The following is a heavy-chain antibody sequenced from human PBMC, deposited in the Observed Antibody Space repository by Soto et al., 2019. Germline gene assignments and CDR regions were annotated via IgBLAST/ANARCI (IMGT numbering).Heavy chain of an antibody. CDR3: AKVMPGRAAILDY. D-gene: IGHD2-2*01. CDR1: GFTFSSYG. CDR2: ISYDGSNK. Sequence: GGSLRLSCAASGFTFSSYGMHWVRQAPGKGLEWVAVISYDGSNKYYADSVKGRFTISRDNSKNTLYLQMNSLRAEDTAVYYCAKVMPGRAAILDYWGQGTLVTVSS. V-gene: IGHV3-30*18. J-gene: IGHJ4*02.